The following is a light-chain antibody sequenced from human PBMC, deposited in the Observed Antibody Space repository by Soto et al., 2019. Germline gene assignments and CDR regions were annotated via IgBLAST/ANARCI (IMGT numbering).Light chain of an antibody. V-gene: IGKV3-11*01. CDR2: DSS. Sequence: EIVLAQSPATLSLSPGERVTLTCRASQSVRTYLAWYQQRPGQAPRLLIYDSSTRATGIPAKFRGSASGTAFTLTISSLEPDDFAVYYCQQRANWPATVGQGPRLEIK. J-gene: IGKJ5*01. CDR3: QQRANWPAT. CDR1: QSVRTY.